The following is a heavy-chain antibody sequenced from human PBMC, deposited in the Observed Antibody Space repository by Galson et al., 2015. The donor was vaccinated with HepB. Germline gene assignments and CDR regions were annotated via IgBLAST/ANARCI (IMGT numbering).Heavy chain of an antibody. CDR3: ATASYGDSVPFDY. CDR2: ISGSGGST. J-gene: IGHJ4*02. V-gene: IGHV3-23*01. D-gene: IGHD4-17*01. Sequence: SLRLSCAASGFTFSSYAMSWVRQAPGKGLEWVSSISGSGGSTYYADSVKGRFTISRDNSKNTLYLQMNSLRAEDTAVYYCATASYGDSVPFDYWGQGTLVTVSS. CDR1: GFTFSSYA.